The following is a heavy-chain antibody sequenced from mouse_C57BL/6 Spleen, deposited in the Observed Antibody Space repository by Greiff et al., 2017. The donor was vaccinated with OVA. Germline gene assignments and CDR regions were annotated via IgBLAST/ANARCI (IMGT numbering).Heavy chain of an antibody. CDR1: GYAFTNYL. CDR2: INPGSGGT. J-gene: IGHJ4*01. CDR3: AREDPGNYAMDY. V-gene: IGHV1-54*01. Sequence: QVQLKESGAELVRPGTSVKVSCKASGYAFTNYLIEWVKQRPGQGLEWIGVINPGSGGTNYNEKFKGKATLTADKSSSTAYMQLSSLTSEYSAVYFCAREDPGNYAMDYWGQGTSVTVSS.